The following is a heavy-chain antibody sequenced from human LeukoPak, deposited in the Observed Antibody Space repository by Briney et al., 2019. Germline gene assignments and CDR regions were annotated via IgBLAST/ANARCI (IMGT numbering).Heavy chain of an antibody. CDR3: ARHNPEDSSSSWFDP. Sequence: GESLKISCKGSGYSFSSYWIGWVRQMPGKGLEWMGIIYPGDSDTRYSPSFQGQVTISADKSISTAYLQWSSLKASDSAMYYCARHNPEDSSSSWFDPWGQGTLDTVSS. CDR2: IYPGDSDT. V-gene: IGHV5-51*01. J-gene: IGHJ5*02. CDR1: GYSFSSYW. D-gene: IGHD6-6*01.